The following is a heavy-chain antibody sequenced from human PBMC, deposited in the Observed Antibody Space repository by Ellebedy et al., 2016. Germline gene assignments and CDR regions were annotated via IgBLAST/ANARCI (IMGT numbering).Heavy chain of an antibody. CDR2: LNHGGTT. J-gene: IGHJ3*01. D-gene: IGHD2-8*01. CDR3: VTRHNGAFDF. V-gene: IGHV3-53*01. CDR1: GLVVSSNY. Sequence: GESLKISCAASGLVVSSNYMIWVRQAPGKGLEWVSFLNHGGTTYYSDSVEGRFTISRDSSKNTLFLQMSGLGAEDTAVYYCVTRHNGAFDFWGQGTKVTVSS.